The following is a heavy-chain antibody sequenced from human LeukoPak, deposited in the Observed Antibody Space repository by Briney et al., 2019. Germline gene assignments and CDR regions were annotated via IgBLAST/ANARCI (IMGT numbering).Heavy chain of an antibody. V-gene: IGHV5-51*01. Sequence: GESLKISCKSSGYSFTNNWIGWVRQMPGKGLEWMGVIYPGDSNTKYSPPFQGQVTISVDKSITTAYLQWSSLKASDTAMYYCVRSPACSGGDCYPNWFNPWGQGTLVTVSS. CDR2: IYPGDSNT. D-gene: IGHD2-15*01. CDR3: VRSPACSGGDCYPNWFNP. J-gene: IGHJ5*02. CDR1: GYSFTNNW.